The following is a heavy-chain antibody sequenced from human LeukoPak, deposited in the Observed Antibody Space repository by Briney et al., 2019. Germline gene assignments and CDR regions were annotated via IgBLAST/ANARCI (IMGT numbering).Heavy chain of an antibody. CDR3: ARGTGLRYFDWSIDY. D-gene: IGHD3-9*01. Sequence: ASVKVSCKASGYTFTGYYMHWVRQAPGQGLEWMGWINPNSGGTNYAQKFQGRVTMTRDTSISTAYMELSRLRSDDTAVYYCARGTGLRYFDWSIDYWGQGTLVTVSS. CDR2: INPNSGGT. CDR1: GYTFTGYY. J-gene: IGHJ4*02. V-gene: IGHV1-2*02.